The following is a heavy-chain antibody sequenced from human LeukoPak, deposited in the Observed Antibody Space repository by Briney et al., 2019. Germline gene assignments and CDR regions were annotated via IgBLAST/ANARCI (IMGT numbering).Heavy chain of an antibody. CDR3: ARGSDEFWSEGGYHFDY. V-gene: IGHV3-23*01. CDR1: GFTFSSYA. D-gene: IGHD3-3*01. Sequence: GGSLRLSCAASGFTFSSYAMSWVRQAPGKGLEWVSAISGSGGSTYYADSVKGRFTISRDNAKNSLYLQMNSLRAEDTAVYYCARGSDEFWSEGGYHFDYWGQGTLVTVSS. J-gene: IGHJ4*02. CDR2: ISGSGGST.